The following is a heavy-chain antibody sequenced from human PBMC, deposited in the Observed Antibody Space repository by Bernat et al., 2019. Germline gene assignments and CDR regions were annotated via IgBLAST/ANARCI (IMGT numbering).Heavy chain of an antibody. CDR1: GGSFSGYY. CDR3: ARAISPFVVVRNWFVP. D-gene: IGHD2-15*01. CDR2: INHSGST. J-gene: IGHJ5*02. Sequence: QVQLQQWGAGLLKPSETLSLTCAVYGGSFSGYYWSWIRQPPGKGLEWIGEINHSGSTNYNPSLKSRVTISVDTSKNQFSLKLSSVTAADTAVYYCARAISPFVVVRNWFVPWGQGTLVTVSS. V-gene: IGHV4-34*01.